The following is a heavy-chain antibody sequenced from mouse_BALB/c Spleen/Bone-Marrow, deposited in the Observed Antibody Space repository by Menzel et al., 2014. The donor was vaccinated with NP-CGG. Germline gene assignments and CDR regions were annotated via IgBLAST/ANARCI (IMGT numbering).Heavy chain of an antibody. J-gene: IGHJ4*01. Sequence: EVKLVESGGGLVQPGGSRKLSCAASGFTFSSFGMHWVRQAPEKGLEWVAYISSGSSTIYYADTVKGRFTISRDNPKNTLFLQMTSLRPEDTAMYYCARYGNYFYAMDYWGQGTSVTVSS. D-gene: IGHD2-1*01. V-gene: IGHV5-17*02. CDR1: GFTFSSFG. CDR2: ISSGSSTI. CDR3: ARYGNYFYAMDY.